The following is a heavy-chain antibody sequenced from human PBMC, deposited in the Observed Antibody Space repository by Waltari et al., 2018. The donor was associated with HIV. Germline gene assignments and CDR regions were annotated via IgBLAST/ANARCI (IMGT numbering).Heavy chain of an antibody. CDR2: INAGNGNT. Sequence: QVQLVQSGAEVKNPGASVKVSCKASGYTFTTYTLHWVRPAPGQRLEWMGWINAGNGNTKYSQNFQDRVTFTRDTSASTAYMELSSLRSEDTALYYCARTYDILTGFGWFDPWGQGTLVTVSS. V-gene: IGHV1-3*01. CDR1: GYTFTTYT. J-gene: IGHJ5*02. D-gene: IGHD3-9*01. CDR3: ARTYDILTGFGWFDP.